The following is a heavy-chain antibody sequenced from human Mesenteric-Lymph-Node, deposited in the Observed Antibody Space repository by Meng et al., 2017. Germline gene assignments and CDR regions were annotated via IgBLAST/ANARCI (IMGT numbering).Heavy chain of an antibody. CDR1: GFTFSDYY. J-gene: IGHJ3*02. CDR3: ARDYYDSSVFSDAFDI. V-gene: IGHV3-11*01. D-gene: IGHD3-22*01. CDR2: ISSSGSTI. Sequence: GGSLRLSCAASGFTFSDYYMSWIRQAPGKGLEWVSYISSSGSTIYYADSVKGRFTISRDNAKNSLYLQMNSLRAEDTAVYYCARDYYDSSVFSDAFDIWGQGRIVAFSS.